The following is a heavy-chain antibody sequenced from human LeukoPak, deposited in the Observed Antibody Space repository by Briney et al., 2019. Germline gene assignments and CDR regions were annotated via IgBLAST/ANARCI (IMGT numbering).Heavy chain of an antibody. Sequence: ASVKVSCKASGGTFSSYSINWVRQAPGQGLEWMGWISAYNGNTNYAQKLQGRVTMTTDTSTSTAYMELRSLRSDDTAVYYCAKYPLYYDSSGYYYPYYFDYWGQGTLVTVSS. CDR3: AKYPLYYDSSGYYYPYYFDY. CDR1: GGTFSSYS. V-gene: IGHV1-18*01. CDR2: ISAYNGNT. D-gene: IGHD3-22*01. J-gene: IGHJ4*02.